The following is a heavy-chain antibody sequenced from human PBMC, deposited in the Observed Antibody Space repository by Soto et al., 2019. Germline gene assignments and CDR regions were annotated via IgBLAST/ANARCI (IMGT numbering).Heavy chain of an antibody. CDR2: ISTSSGST. CDR3: ARAAAPDDG. CDR1: GFIFSSYA. D-gene: IGHD6-13*01. Sequence: EVQLLESGGGLIQPGGSLRLSCAASGFIFSSYAMSWVRQAPGKGLAWVATISTSSGSTCYADSVKGRFTISRDNPKNTPYLQMNSLRVDDTAVYYCARAAAPDDGWGQGTLVTVSS. V-gene: IGHV3-23*01. J-gene: IGHJ4*02.